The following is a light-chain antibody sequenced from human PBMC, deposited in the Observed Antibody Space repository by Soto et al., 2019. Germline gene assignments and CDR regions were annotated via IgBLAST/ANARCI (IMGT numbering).Light chain of an antibody. CDR1: QNIWRTY. V-gene: IGKV3-20*01. CDR2: GVS. J-gene: IGKJ1*01. Sequence: EIVLTQSPGTLSLSPGERATLSCKASQNIWRTYLAWFQQKPGQAPRLLIHGVSTRATGVPDRFSGSGSGTDYTLTITIVEPEDFAVYYCHQYGSPPWTFGQGTKVEIK. CDR3: HQYGSPPWT.